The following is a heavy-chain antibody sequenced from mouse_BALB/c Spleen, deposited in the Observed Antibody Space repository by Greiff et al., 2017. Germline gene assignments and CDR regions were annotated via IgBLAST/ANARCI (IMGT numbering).Heavy chain of an antibody. J-gene: IGHJ2*01. CDR2: INPSNGRT. D-gene: IGHD1-1*01. CDR1: GYTFTSYW. Sequence: VQLQQPGAELVKPGASVKLSCKASGYTFTSYWMHWVKQRPGQGLEWIGEINPSNGRTNYNEKFKSKATLTVDKSSSTAYMQLSSLTSEDSAVYYCARPFITTVVATSDYWGQGTTLTVSS. CDR3: ARPFITTVVATSDY. V-gene: IGHV1S81*02.